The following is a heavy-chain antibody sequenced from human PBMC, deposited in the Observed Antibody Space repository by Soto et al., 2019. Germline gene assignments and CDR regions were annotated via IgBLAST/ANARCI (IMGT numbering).Heavy chain of an antibody. CDR2: MNPNSGNT. CDR1: GYTFTSYD. CDR3: ARGGPYCSSTSCLSNWFDP. V-gene: IGHV1-8*01. Sequence: QMQLVQSGAEVKKPGASVKVSCKASGYTFTSYDINWVRQATGQGLEWMGWMNPNSGNTGYAQKFQGRVTMTRNTSISTAYMELSSLRSEDTAVYYCARGGPYCSSTSCLSNWFDPWGQGTLVTVSS. J-gene: IGHJ5*02. D-gene: IGHD2-2*01.